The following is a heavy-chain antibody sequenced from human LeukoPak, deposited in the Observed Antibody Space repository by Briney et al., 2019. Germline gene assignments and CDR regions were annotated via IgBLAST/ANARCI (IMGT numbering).Heavy chain of an antibody. V-gene: IGHV1-46*01. CDR1: GYTFTSYY. CDR2: INPSGGST. Sequence: ASVKVSCKASGYTFTSYYMHWVRQAPGQGLEWMGIINPSGGSTSYAQKFQGRVTITADKSTSTAYMELSSLRSEDTAVYYCARDSKQVRFTYDYWGQGTLVTVSS. D-gene: IGHD2-21*01. CDR3: ARDSKQVRFTYDY. J-gene: IGHJ4*02.